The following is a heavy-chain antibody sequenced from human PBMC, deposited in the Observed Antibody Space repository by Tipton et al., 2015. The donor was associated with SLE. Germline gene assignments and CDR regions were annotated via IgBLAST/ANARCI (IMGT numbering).Heavy chain of an antibody. J-gene: IGHJ5*02. V-gene: IGHV4-39*07. Sequence: TLSLTCTVSGGSVSSSSKYWAWIRQPPGKGLAWIGGIFYTGTTTYYNSFRKSRVTMSVDTSKNQFSLRLTSVIAADTAVYYCARLHGYSYGLNWFDPWGQGTLISVSS. CDR1: GGSVSSSSKY. D-gene: IGHD5-18*01. CDR3: ARLHGYSYGLNWFDP. CDR2: IFYTGTTT.